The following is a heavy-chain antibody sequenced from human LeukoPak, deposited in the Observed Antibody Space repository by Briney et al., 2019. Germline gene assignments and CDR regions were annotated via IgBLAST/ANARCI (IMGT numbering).Heavy chain of an antibody. V-gene: IGHV3-7*01. J-gene: IGHJ4*02. CDR1: GFRFTAFW. CDR3: VREVDRSFGY. CDR2: INQESTET. D-gene: IGHD2-15*01. Sequence: GGSLRLSCAASGFRFTAFWMSWVRQAPGKGPEWMANINQESTETYYVDSVRGRFTISRDNAKNSLSLQMNSLRVEDTAVYYCVREVDRSFGYWGQGNLVTVSS.